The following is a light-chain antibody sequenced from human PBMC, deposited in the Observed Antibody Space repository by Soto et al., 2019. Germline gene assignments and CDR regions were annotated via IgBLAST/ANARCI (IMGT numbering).Light chain of an antibody. J-gene: IGKJ1*01. CDR3: MQTTQFPWT. V-gene: IGKV2-24*01. CDR1: QSLVHSDGIAY. CDR2: KTS. Sequence: DVVMTQSPLSLPVTLGQPASISCRSNQSLVHSDGIAYFSWFQQRPGRSPRRLIYKTSHRFSGVPDRFSGSGAGTDFTLRISGVEAEDVGVYYCMQTTQFPWTFGQGTKVEIK.